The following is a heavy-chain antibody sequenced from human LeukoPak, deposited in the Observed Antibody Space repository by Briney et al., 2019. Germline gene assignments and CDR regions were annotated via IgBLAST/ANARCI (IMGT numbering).Heavy chain of an antibody. V-gene: IGHV1-18*01. J-gene: IGHJ3*02. CDR1: GYTFTSYG. CDR3: ARDVTGYHRGAFDI. CDR2: ISAYNGNT. Sequence: ASVKVSCKASGYTFTSYGISWVRQAPGQGLEWMGWISAYNGNTNYAQKLQGRVTMTTDTSTSTAYMELRSLRSDDTAVYYCARDVTGYHRGAFDIWGQGTMVTVSS. D-gene: IGHD3-9*01.